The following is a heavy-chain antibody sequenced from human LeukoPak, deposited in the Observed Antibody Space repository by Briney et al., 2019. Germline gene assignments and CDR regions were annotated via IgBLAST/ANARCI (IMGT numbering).Heavy chain of an antibody. Sequence: GGSLRLSCAASGFTFGSYGMHWVRQAPGTGREWAAFIRYDGSNKYYADPVKGRFTISRDNSKNTLYLQMNSLRAEDTAVYYCAKWGYCGGDCYWSETSWGQGTLVTVSS. CDR1: GFTFGSYG. CDR2: IRYDGSNK. J-gene: IGHJ5*02. V-gene: IGHV3-30*02. CDR3: AKWGYCGGDCYWSETS. D-gene: IGHD2-21*01.